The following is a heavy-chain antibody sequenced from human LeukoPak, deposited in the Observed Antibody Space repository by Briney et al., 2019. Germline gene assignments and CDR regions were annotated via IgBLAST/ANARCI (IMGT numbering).Heavy chain of an antibody. CDR2: IYCTGST. J-gene: IGHJ4*02. Sequence: SETLSLTCTVSRGSISSSSYYWSWVRQPPGKGLEWIASIYCTGSTYYNPSLKSRVTISLDMSKNEFFLTMSSVTAADTAVYFCTAEKNGSPHYWGQGTQVTVSS. D-gene: IGHD2-8*01. V-gene: IGHV4-39*07. CDR3: TAEKNGSPHY. CDR1: RGSISSSSYY.